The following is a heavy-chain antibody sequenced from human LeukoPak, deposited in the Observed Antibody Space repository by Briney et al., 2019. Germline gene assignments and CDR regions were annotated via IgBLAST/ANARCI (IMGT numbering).Heavy chain of an antibody. J-gene: IGHJ4*02. CDR3: ARAPGEYNFGSFDY. Sequence: GGSLRLSCAASGFTFDSYAMSWVRQAPGKGLEWVSTISGSGGSTYSADSVKGRFTISRDNFKNTLYLQMNSLRAEDTAIYFCARAPGEYNFGSFDYWGQGALVTVSS. D-gene: IGHD5-18*01. CDR1: GFTFDSYA. CDR2: ISGSGGST. V-gene: IGHV3-23*01.